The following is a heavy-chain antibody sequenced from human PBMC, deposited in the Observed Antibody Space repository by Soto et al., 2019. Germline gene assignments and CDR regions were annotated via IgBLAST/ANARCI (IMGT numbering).Heavy chain of an antibody. D-gene: IGHD3-9*01. V-gene: IGHV1-69*02. Sequence: QVQLVQSGAEVKKPGSSVKVSCKASGGTFSSYTISWVRQAPGQGLEWMGRIIPILGIANYAQKFQGRVXIIXDKSTSTAYMELSSLRSEDTAVYYCARGGLTRFDYWGQGTLVTVSS. CDR1: GGTFSSYT. J-gene: IGHJ4*02. CDR3: ARGGLTRFDY. CDR2: IIPILGIA.